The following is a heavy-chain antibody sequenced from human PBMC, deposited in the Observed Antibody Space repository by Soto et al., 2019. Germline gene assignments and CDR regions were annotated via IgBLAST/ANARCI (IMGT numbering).Heavy chain of an antibody. J-gene: IGHJ4*02. CDR3: ASQGYCSGGTCGAF. D-gene: IGHD2-15*01. Sequence: GGSLRLSCAASGFAFSGYTMNWVRQAPGKGLEWVSSITGGSDYIRYRDSVKGRFTISRDNARNSLSLQMNSLRVEDTAVYYCASQGYCSGGTCGAFWSQGTLVTVSS. V-gene: IGHV3-21*01. CDR1: GFAFSGYT. CDR2: ITGGSDYI.